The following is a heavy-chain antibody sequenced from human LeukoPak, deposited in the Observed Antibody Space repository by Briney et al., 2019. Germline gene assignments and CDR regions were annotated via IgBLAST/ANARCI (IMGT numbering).Heavy chain of an antibody. CDR2: IDPNSGGT. J-gene: IGHJ4*02. V-gene: IGHV1-2*02. Sequence: VASVKVSFKTSGYTFTDYYLHWGRQAPGQGGEWMGRIDPNSGGTNYAQKFQVRVTVTRDRAISTVYMELCGLRSDDTAVYYCARVPGPYTTSRFDYWGQGTLVTVSS. D-gene: IGHD6-13*01. CDR3: ARVPGPYTTSRFDY. CDR1: GYTFTDYY.